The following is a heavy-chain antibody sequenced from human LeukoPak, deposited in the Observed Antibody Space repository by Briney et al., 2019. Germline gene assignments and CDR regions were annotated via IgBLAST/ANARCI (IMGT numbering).Heavy chain of an antibody. CDR2: ISQSAIA. Sequence: SETLSLTCAVSGYSINNAHYWAWIRQPPGKGLEWIGNISQSAIASYNPSLKSRVTTSLDTSNNHFSLYLRSVTAADTAVYFCARASVEHSIVAGDYFDYWGQGTLVTVSS. CDR1: GYSINNAHY. CDR3: ARASVEHSIVAGDYFDY. D-gene: IGHD1/OR15-1a*01. V-gene: IGHV4-38-2*01. J-gene: IGHJ4*02.